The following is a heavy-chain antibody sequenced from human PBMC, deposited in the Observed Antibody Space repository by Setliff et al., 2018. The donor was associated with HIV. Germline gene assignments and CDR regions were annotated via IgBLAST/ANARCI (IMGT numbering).Heavy chain of an antibody. V-gene: IGHV1-3*04. CDR1: GYTFSTYP. CDR2: INTGNDNT. D-gene: IGHD5-18*01. CDR3: AKGGDRAMINFDY. J-gene: IGHJ4*02. Sequence: GASVKVSCKTTGYTFSTYPMHWVRQAPGQGLEWMGWINTGNDNTRYSQKFQGRVTITRDTSASTAYMELSSLTSEDTAVYYCAKGGDRAMINFDYWGQGTLVTVSS.